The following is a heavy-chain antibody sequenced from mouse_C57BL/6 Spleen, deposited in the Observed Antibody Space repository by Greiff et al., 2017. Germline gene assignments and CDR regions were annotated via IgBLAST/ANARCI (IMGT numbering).Heavy chain of an antibody. D-gene: IGHD1-1*01. Sequence: EVKLMESGGGLVKPGGSLKLSCAASGFTFSDYGMHWVRQAPEKGLEWVAYISSGSSTIYYADTVKGRFTISRDNAKNTLFLQMTSLRSEDTAMYYCARQYYYGSSYDRYFDVWGTGTTVTVSS. J-gene: IGHJ1*03. CDR1: GFTFSDYG. CDR2: ISSGSSTI. V-gene: IGHV5-17*01. CDR3: ARQYYYGSSYDRYFDV.